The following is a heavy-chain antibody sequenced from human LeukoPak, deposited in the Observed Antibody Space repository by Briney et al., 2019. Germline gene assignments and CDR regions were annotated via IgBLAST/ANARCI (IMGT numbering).Heavy chain of an antibody. CDR2: ISGSSSYI. V-gene: IGHV3-21*01. J-gene: IGHJ4*02. D-gene: IGHD6-6*01. Sequence: GGSLRLSCAASGFTFSSYSMNWVRQAPGKGLEWVSSISGSSSYIYYADSVKGRFTISRDNSKNTLYLQMNSLRAEDTAVYYCAREQYSSSSMDYWGQGTLVTVSS. CDR3: AREQYSSSSMDY. CDR1: GFTFSSYS.